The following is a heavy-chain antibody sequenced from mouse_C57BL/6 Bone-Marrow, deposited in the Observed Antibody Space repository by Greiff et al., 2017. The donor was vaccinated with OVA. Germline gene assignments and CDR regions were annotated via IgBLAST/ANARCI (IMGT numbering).Heavy chain of an antibody. D-gene: IGHD3-2*02. CDR2: IDPSDSET. CDR1: GYTFTSYW. Sequence: QVQLQQPGAELVRPGSSVKLSCKASGYTFTSYWMHWVKQRPIQGLEWIGNIDPSDSETHYNQKFKDKATLTVDKSSSTAYMQLSSLTSEDSAVYYWARYSAGDLPRAMDYWGKGTSVTVSS. J-gene: IGHJ4*01. CDR3: ARYSAGDLPRAMDY. V-gene: IGHV1-52*01.